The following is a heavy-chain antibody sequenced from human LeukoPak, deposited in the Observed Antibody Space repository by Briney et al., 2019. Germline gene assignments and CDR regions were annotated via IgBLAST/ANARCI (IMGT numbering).Heavy chain of an antibody. Sequence: PSETLSLTCTVSGGSISSYYWSWIRQPAGKGLEWIGRIYTSGSTNYNASLKSRVSMSVDTSKNQFSLKLSSVAAADTAVFYCARENSGSYREFDYWGQGTLVTVSS. CDR1: GGSISSYY. CDR3: ARENSGSYREFDY. J-gene: IGHJ4*02. CDR2: IYTSGST. V-gene: IGHV4-4*07. D-gene: IGHD1-26*01.